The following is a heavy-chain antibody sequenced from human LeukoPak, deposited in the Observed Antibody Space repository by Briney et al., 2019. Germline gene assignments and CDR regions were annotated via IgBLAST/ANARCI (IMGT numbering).Heavy chain of an antibody. D-gene: IGHD3-22*01. CDR1: GFSFSVYW. CDR2: IKTGGSIT. Sequence: GGSLRLSCAASGFSFSVYWMHWVRQAPGKGPVRVSRIKTGGSITDYADSVKGRFTISRDNAKNTLYLQMNSLRAEDTAVYYCARDLTYSSGYLLWGQGTLVTVSS. J-gene: IGHJ4*02. CDR3: ARDLTYSSGYLL. V-gene: IGHV3-74*01.